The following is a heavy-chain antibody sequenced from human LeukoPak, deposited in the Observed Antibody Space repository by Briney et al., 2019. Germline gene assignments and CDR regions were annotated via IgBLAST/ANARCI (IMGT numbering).Heavy chain of an antibody. CDR3: ARIDFVDYYFDY. CDR2: IYYSGST. CDR1: GGSISSGGYY. J-gene: IGHJ4*02. V-gene: IGHV4-31*03. D-gene: IGHD2-21*01. Sequence: SETLSLTCTVSGGSISSGGYYWSWIRQHPGKGLEWIGYIYYSGSTYYNPSLKSRVTMSVDTSKNQFSLKLSSVTAADTAVYYCARIDFVDYYFDYWGQGTLVTVSS.